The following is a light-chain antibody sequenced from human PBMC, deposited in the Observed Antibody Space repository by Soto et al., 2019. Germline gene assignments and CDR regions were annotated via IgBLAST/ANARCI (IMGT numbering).Light chain of an antibody. CDR1: SCNIGAGYD. V-gene: IGLV1-40*01. CDR2: GNT. CDR3: QSFDRSLTAWV. Sequence: QSVLTQPPSVSGAPGQRVTISCTGSSCNIGAGYDVHWYQQLPGTAPTLLISGNTDRPSGVPDRFSGSKSGTSASLAITGLQTEDEADYYCQSFDRSLTAWVFGGGTQLTVL. J-gene: IGLJ3*02.